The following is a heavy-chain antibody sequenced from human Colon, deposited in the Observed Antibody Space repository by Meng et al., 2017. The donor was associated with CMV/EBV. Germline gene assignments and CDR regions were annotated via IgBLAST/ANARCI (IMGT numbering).Heavy chain of an antibody. D-gene: IGHD6-19*01. Sequence: SETLSLTCTVSGGSISSGAHYWSWIRQPPGKGLEWIGYIYYTGSTYYNPSLKSRIAMSVDTSKNQFSLKLRSVTAADTAAYFCARVLYISGGYWGYFDYWGQGTQVTVSS. V-gene: IGHV4-30-4*01. J-gene: IGHJ4*02. CDR3: ARVLYISGGYWGYFDY. CDR1: GGSISSGAHY. CDR2: IYYTGST.